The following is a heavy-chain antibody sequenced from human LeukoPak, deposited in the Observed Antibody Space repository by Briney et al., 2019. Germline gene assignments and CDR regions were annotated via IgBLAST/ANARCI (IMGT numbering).Heavy chain of an antibody. Sequence: GASVKVSCKASGFTFTSSAMQWVRQARGQRLEWIGWIVVGSGNTNYAQKFQERVTITRDMSTSTAYMELSSLRSEDTAVYYCAADKDYYGSGSLAAFWGQGTLVTVSS. D-gene: IGHD3-10*01. J-gene: IGHJ4*02. V-gene: IGHV1-58*02. CDR2: IVVGSGNT. CDR1: GFTFTSSA. CDR3: AADKDYYGSGSLAAF.